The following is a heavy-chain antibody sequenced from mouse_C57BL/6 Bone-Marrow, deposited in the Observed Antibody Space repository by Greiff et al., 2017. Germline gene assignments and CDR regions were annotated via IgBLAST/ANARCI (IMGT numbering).Heavy chain of an antibody. CDR3: TRRYSAMDY. CDR2: INTNNGGT. V-gene: IGHV1-22*01. CDR1: GFTFTDYY. D-gene: IGHD2-12*01. J-gene: IGHJ4*01. Sequence: EVQLQQSGPELVKPGASVKMSCKASGFTFTDYYMHWVKQSHGKSLEWIGYINTNNGGTCYNHKFKGKATLTVNKSSSTAYMEIRRLTSEDSAVYYCTRRYSAMDYWGQGTSVTVSS.